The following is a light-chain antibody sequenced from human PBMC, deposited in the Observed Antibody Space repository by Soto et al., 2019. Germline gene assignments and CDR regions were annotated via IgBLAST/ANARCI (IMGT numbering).Light chain of an antibody. CDR3: QHYNSYSEA. CDR1: QSISSW. Sequence: DIQMTQSPSSLSASVGDRATITCRASQSISSWLAWYQQKPGKAPKLLIYDASTLQSGVPSRFSGSGSGTEFTLTISSLQPDDFATYYCQHYNSYSEAFGQGTRLEIK. V-gene: IGKV1-5*01. CDR2: DAS. J-gene: IGKJ5*01.